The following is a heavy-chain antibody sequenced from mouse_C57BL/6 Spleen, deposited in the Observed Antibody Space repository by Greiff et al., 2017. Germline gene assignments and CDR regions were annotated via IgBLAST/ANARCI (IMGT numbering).Heavy chain of an antibody. J-gene: IGHJ4*01. D-gene: IGHD2-1*01. CDR2: ISYDGSN. V-gene: IGHV3-6*01. Sequence: VQLKQSGPGLVKPSQSLSLTCSVTGYSITSGYYWNWIRQFPGNKLEWMGYISYDGSNNYNPSLKNRISITRDTSKNQFFLKLNSVTTEDTATYYCAREGVYYGNWNYYAMDYWGQGTSVTVSS. CDR3: AREGVYYGNWNYYAMDY. CDR1: GYSITSGYY.